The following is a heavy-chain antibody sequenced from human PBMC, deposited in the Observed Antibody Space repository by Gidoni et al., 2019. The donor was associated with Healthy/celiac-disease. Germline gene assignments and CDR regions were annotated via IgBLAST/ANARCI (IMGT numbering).Heavy chain of an antibody. Sequence: QVQLQESGPGLVKPSETLSLTCTVSGGSISSYYWSWIRQPPGKGLEWIGYIYYSGSTNYNPSLKSRVTISVDTSKNQFSLKLSSVTAADTAVYYCARVEWNYDYIWGSYRYTGFDYWGQGTLVTVSS. CDR2: IYYSGST. CDR3: ARVEWNYDYIWGSYRYTGFDY. V-gene: IGHV4-59*01. D-gene: IGHD3-16*02. CDR1: GGSISSYY. J-gene: IGHJ4*02.